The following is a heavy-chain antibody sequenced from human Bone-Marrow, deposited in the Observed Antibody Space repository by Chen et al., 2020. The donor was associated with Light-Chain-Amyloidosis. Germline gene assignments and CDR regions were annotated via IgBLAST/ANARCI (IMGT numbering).Heavy chain of an antibody. CDR3: AKDISYDDILPGYPADAFDI. J-gene: IGHJ3*02. CDR1: GFAFSSYA. Sequence: EVQLVESGGGLLQRGGSLRLSCAASGFAFSSYAMSWVRQAPGKGLGGVLTMSGSGDSRYSVDSVKGRLTISRDNSKNALLLKMNSLRAEDTAVYYCAKDISYDDILPGYPADAFDIWGQGTMVTVSS. V-gene: IGHV3-23*04. D-gene: IGHD3-9*01. CDR2: MSGSGDSR.